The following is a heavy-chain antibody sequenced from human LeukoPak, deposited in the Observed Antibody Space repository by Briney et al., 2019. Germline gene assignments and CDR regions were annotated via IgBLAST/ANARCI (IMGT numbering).Heavy chain of an antibody. CDR1: GYSISSGYH. V-gene: IGHV4-38-2*02. CDR3: ARDQGGSSSPGFDY. Sequence: PSETLSLTCTVSGYSISSGYHWGWIRQPPGKGLEWIGSIYHSGSTYYNPSLKSRVTISVDTSKNQFSLKLRSVTAADTAVYYCARDQGGSSSPGFDYWGQGTLVTVSS. J-gene: IGHJ4*02. D-gene: IGHD6-13*01. CDR2: IYHSGST.